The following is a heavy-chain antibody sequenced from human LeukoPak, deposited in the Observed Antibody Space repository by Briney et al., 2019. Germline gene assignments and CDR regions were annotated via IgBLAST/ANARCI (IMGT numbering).Heavy chain of an antibody. CDR3: ARYNSMFRGVTTSDY. CDR1: GYTFTNYG. D-gene: IGHD3-10*01. CDR2: SAYNGDT. J-gene: IGHJ4*02. Sequence: ASVKVSCKASGYTFTNYGFNWVRQAPGQGLEWMGNSAYNGDTNYAQKFQGRVTMTTDTSTSTAYMELRSLKSDDTAVYYCARYNSMFRGVTTSDYWGQGTLVIVSS. V-gene: IGHV1-18*01.